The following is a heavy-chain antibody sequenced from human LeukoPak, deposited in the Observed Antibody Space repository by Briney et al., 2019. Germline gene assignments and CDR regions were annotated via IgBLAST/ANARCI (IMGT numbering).Heavy chain of an antibody. J-gene: IGHJ4*02. CDR1: GFTFRSYW. CDR2: INQDGSEK. V-gene: IGHV3-7*04. D-gene: IGHD6-19*01. CDR3: GRGGGGDGSGWSTTDY. Sequence: GGSLRLSCVASGFTFRSYWMSWVRQAPGKGLEWVANINQDGSEKYDVDSAKGRFTISRDNAKNSLYLQMNSLRVEDTARYYWGRGGGGDGSGWSTTDYWGQGTLVTISS.